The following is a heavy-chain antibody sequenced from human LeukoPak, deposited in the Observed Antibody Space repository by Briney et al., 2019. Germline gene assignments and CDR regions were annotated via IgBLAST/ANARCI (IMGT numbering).Heavy chain of an antibody. D-gene: IGHD6-19*01. V-gene: IGHV3-33*01. CDR3: ARDRTVTGLDY. J-gene: IGHJ4*02. Sequence: GGSLRLSCAASGYTLSTYGMHWVRQAPGKGGEWGAAIGYDGSKKYYADCVKGRFTISRDDSKNTLYLQMNRVRAEDTAVYHCARDRTVTGLDYWGQGTLVTVSS. CDR2: IGYDGSKK. CDR1: GYTLSTYG.